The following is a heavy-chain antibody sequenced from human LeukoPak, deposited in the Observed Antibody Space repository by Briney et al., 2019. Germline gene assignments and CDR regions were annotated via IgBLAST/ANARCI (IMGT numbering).Heavy chain of an antibody. D-gene: IGHD2-2*01. Sequence: SETLSPTCTVSGGSISSYYWSWIRQPPGKGLEWIGYIYYSGSTNYNPSLKSRVTISVDTSKNQFSLKLSSVTAADTAVYYCARGSGVPADPFDYWGQGTLVTVSS. J-gene: IGHJ4*02. CDR3: ARGSGVPADPFDY. V-gene: IGHV4-59*01. CDR1: GGSISSYY. CDR2: IYYSGST.